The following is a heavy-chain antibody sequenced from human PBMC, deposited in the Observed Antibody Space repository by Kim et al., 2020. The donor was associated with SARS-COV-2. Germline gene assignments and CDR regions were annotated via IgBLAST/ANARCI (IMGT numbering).Heavy chain of an antibody. CDR3: TRWDGYADS. Sequence: GGSLRLSCLASGFTASSYSMTWVRQAPGKGLEWISGISVSATKTFYTDSVKGRFTISRDNSKNTVYLQMNTLRDEDTAVYYCTRWDGYADSWGQGTLVTVSS. CDR1: GFTASSYS. J-gene: IGHJ4*02. D-gene: IGHD5-12*01. CDR2: ISVSATKT. V-gene: IGHV3-23*01.